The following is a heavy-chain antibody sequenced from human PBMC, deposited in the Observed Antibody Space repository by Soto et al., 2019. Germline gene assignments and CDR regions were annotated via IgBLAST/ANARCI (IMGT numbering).Heavy chain of an antibody. D-gene: IGHD5-12*01. CDR1: GFTFSNAW. Sequence: GGSLRLSCAASGFTFSNAWMSWVRQAPGKGLEWVGRIKSKTDGGTTDYAAPVKGRFTISRDDSKNTLYLQMNSLKTEDTAVYYCTIGRYSGYDAAHYWGQGTLVTVSS. J-gene: IGHJ4*02. CDR3: TIGRYSGYDAAHY. CDR2: IKSKTDGGTT. V-gene: IGHV3-15*01.